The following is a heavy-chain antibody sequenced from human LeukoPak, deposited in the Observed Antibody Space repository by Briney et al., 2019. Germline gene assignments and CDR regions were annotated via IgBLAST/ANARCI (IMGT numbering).Heavy chain of an antibody. CDR1: GGSFSGYY. CDR2: INHSGST. J-gene: IGHJ5*02. Sequence: SETLSLTCAVYGGSFSGYYWSWIRQPPGKGLEWIGEINHSGSTNYNPSLKSRVTISVDTSKNQFPLKLSSVTAADTAVYYCARKQKGYCSSTSCYTSNWFDPWGQGTLVTVSS. D-gene: IGHD2-2*02. V-gene: IGHV4-34*01. CDR3: ARKQKGYCSSTSCYTSNWFDP.